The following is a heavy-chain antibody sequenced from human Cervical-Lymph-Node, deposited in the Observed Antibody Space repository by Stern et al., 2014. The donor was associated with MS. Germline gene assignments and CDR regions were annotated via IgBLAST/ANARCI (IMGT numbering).Heavy chain of an antibody. V-gene: IGHV1-8*01. CDR3: TKAWDS. CDR2: MNPDSGDT. Sequence: QMQLVQSGAEVKKPGASVKVSCKTSGYTFTSDDINWVRQASGQGLEWMGWMNPDSGDTGYAQKFQGRLTITRDTSISTAYMELTTLRSEDTAVYYCTKAWDSWGKGTLVIVSS. CDR1: GYTFTSDD. J-gene: IGHJ4*02.